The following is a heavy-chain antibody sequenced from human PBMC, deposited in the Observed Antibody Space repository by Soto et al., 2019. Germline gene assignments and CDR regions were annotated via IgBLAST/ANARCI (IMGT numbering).Heavy chain of an antibody. D-gene: IGHD3-3*01. V-gene: IGHV3-74*01. J-gene: IGHJ4*02. Sequence: EVQLVESGGGLVQPGGSLRLSCAASGFTFSSYWMHWVRQAPGKGLVWVSRINSDGSSTSYADSVKGRFTISRDNAKNTLYLQMNSLRAEDTALYYSARRGSPVLRFLEWFWFPGLDYWGQGTLVTVSS. CDR2: INSDGSST. CDR1: GFTFSSYW. CDR3: ARRGSPVLRFLEWFWFPGLDY.